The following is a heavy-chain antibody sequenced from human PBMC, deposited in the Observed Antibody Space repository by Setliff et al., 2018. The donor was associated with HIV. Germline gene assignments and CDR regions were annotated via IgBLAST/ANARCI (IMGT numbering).Heavy chain of an antibody. Sequence: SETLSLTCTVSGGSLSSSIYYWGWIRQPPGKGLEWIGYIYTSGITNYNPSLKSRVTMSVDTSKNQFSLKLSSVTAADTAVYYCARDYSGWYYFDCWGQGTLVTVSS. D-gene: IGHD6-19*01. CDR3: ARDYSGWYYFDC. V-gene: IGHV4-61*05. J-gene: IGHJ4*02. CDR2: IYTSGIT. CDR1: GGSLSSSIYY.